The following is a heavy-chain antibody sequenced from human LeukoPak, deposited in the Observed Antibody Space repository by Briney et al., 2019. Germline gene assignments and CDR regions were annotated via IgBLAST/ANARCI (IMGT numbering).Heavy chain of an antibody. Sequence: ASVKVSCKASGYTFTSYYMHWVRQAPGQGLEWMGIINPSCGSTSYAQKFQGRVTMTRDTSTSTVYMELSSLRSEDTAVYYCARNYYYGSGSYSYYYYGMDVWGQGTTVTVSS. CDR2: INPSCGST. D-gene: IGHD3-10*01. V-gene: IGHV1-46*01. CDR3: ARNYYYGSGSYSYYYYGMDV. CDR1: GYTFTSYY. J-gene: IGHJ6*02.